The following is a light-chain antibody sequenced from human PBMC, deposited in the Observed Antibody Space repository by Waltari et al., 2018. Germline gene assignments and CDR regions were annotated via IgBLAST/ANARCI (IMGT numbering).Light chain of an antibody. CDR2: EAS. CDR1: QSISSW. J-gene: IGKJ1*01. CDR3: QQYSSYSRT. Sequence: DNQMTQSPSTLSASIGGRVTITCRASQSISSWLAWYQQKPGKAPKLLIYEASNLQSGVPSRFSSSGSGTEFTLTISSLQPDDFATYYCQQYSSYSRTFGQGTKVEIK. V-gene: IGKV1-5*03.